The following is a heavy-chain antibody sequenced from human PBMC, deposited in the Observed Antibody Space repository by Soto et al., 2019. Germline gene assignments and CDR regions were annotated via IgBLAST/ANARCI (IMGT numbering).Heavy chain of an antibody. Sequence: GASVKVSCKASGYTFTSYYMHWVRQAPGQGFEWMGIINPSGGSTSYAQKFQGRVTMTRDTSTSTVYMELSSLRSEDTAVYYCARGRAPIVVVPADAFDIWGQGTMVTVSS. V-gene: IGHV1-46*01. CDR1: GYTFTSYY. D-gene: IGHD2-2*01. CDR2: INPSGGST. J-gene: IGHJ3*02. CDR3: ARGRAPIVVVPADAFDI.